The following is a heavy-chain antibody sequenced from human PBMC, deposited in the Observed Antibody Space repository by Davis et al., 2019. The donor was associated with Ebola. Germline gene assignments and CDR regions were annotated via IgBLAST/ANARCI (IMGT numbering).Heavy chain of an antibody. Sequence: MPSETLSLTCTVSGASMTSGGYYWTWIRQHPGRGLEWIGYISYGGRTSYNPSLKSRIIISEDTAKNQFSLKLSSVTAADTAVYYCAISNLWEVDSWGRGTLVTVSS. D-gene: IGHD1-26*01. CDR2: ISYGGRT. V-gene: IGHV4-31*03. CDR3: AISNLWEVDS. J-gene: IGHJ4*02. CDR1: GASMTSGGYY.